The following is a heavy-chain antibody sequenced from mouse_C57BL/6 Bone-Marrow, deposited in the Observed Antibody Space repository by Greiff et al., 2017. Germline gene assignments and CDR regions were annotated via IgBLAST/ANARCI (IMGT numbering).Heavy chain of an antibody. CDR1: VYTFTSSW. J-gene: IGHJ3*01. V-gene: IGHV1-7*01. D-gene: IGHD5-1*01. Sequence: QVHVQQSGAELAKPGASVKLSCKASVYTFTSSWMHWVKQRPGQGLEWIGYINPSSGYPKYNQKFKDKDTLTADKSSSTAYMQLSSLTYEDSAVYYCASHGVPFAYWGQGTLVTGSA. CDR2: INPSSGYP. CDR3: ASHGVPFAY.